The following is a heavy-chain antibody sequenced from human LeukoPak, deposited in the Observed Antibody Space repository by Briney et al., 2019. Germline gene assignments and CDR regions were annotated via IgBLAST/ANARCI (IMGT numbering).Heavy chain of an antibody. CDR1: GFTFSEYD. CDR2: ICYLSSHI. CDR3: GRAFPPLRTSSAGDL. J-gene: IGHJ4*02. Sequence: GGSLRLSCSASGFTFSEYDMNWFRQAPGKGLEWVSSICYLSSHIYYGDSVKGRFSISRDNAKNSLYLQMNTLGAEDTAIYYCGRAFPPLRTSSAGDLWGQGILVTVSS. V-gene: IGHV3-21*01. D-gene: IGHD3-16*01.